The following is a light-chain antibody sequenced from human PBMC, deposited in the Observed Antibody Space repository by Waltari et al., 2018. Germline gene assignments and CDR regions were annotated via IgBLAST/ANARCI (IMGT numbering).Light chain of an antibody. J-gene: IGKJ3*01. CDR3: QKYNSALFT. CDR1: QGISNY. Sequence: IQMTQSPSSLSASVGDSITTTCRASQGISNYLAWYQQKPGKIPKLLIYAASTLQSGVPSRFSGSGSGTDFTLTITTLQPENVATYYCQKYNSALFTFGPGTKVHI. V-gene: IGKV1-27*01. CDR2: AAS.